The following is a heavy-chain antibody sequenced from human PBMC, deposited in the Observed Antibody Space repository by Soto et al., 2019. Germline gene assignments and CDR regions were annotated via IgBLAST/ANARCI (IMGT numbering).Heavy chain of an antibody. V-gene: IGHV1-18*01. Sequence: QVHLVQSGAEVKKPGASVKVSCKGSGYAFTTYGITWVRQAPGQGLEWMGWISAHNGNTNYAQKLQSRVTVTRDTPKSTAYMELRSLRSDDTAVYYCARGRYGDYWGQGALVTVSS. J-gene: IGHJ4*02. CDR3: ARGRYGDY. CDR2: ISAHNGNT. CDR1: GYAFTTYG. D-gene: IGHD1-1*01.